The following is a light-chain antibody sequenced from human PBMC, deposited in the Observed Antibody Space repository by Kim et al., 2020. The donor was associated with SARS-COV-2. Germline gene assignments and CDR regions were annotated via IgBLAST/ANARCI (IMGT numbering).Light chain of an antibody. CDR2: RNN. J-gene: IGLJ3*02. CDR1: SSNIGSNY. CDR3: AAWDDSLSGWV. Sequence: SELTQPPSASGTPGQRVTISCSGSSSNIGSNYVYWYQQLPGTAPKLLIYRNNQRPSRVPDRFSGSKSGTSASLAISGLRSEDEADYYCAAWDDSLSGWV. V-gene: IGLV1-47*01.